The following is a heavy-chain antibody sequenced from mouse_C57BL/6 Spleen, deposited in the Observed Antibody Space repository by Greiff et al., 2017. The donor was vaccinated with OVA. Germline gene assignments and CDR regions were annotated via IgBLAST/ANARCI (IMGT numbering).Heavy chain of an antibody. V-gene: IGHV1-19*01. D-gene: IGHD4-1*01. Sequence: EVQLQESGPVLVKPGASVKMSCKASGYTFTDYYMNWVKQSHGKSLEWIGVINPYNGGTSYNQKFKGKATLTVDKSSSTAYMELNSLTSEDSAVYYCARQGLTGFDYWGQGTTLTVSS. J-gene: IGHJ2*01. CDR3: ARQGLTGFDY. CDR1: GYTFTDYY. CDR2: INPYNGGT.